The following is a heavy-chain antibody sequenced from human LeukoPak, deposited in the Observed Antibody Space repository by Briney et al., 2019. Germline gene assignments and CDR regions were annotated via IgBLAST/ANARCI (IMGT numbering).Heavy chain of an antibody. V-gene: IGHV3-7*01. D-gene: IGHD3-10*01. CDR2: INQDGSEK. CDR3: GRAYGAGSCDY. Sequence: GGSLRLSCAASGFTYGNHWMSWVRQAPGKGLEWVANINQDGSEKYYVDSVKGRFTISRDNAKNSLYLQMNSLRAEDTAVYYCGRAYGAGSCDYWGQGTLVTVSS. CDR1: GFTYGNHW. J-gene: IGHJ4*02.